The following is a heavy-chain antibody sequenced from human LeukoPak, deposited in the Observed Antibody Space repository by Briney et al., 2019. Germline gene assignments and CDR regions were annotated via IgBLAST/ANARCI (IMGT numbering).Heavy chain of an antibody. Sequence: ASVKVSRKASGYTFTDSYIHWVRQAPGQGLEWMTYIGPKSADTHYAQKFQGRVTMTLDTSISTAYMELKWLTADDTAVYYCARDVMAGRSDAFDLWGQGTMVTVSS. CDR2: IGPKSADT. J-gene: IGHJ3*01. D-gene: IGHD6-19*01. CDR3: ARDVMAGRSDAFDL. V-gene: IGHV1-2*02. CDR1: GYTFTDSY.